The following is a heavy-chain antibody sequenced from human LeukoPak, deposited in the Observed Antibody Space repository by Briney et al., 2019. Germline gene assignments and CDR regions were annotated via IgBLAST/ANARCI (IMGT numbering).Heavy chain of an antibody. CDR1: GFTFSSYG. CDR2: ISTSSSYI. D-gene: IGHD6-13*01. J-gene: IGHJ4*02. CDR3: ARASSSWYYFDY. Sequence: PGGTLRLSCAASGFTFSSYGMNWVRQAPGKGLEWVSFISTSSSYIHYADSVKGRFTISRDNAKNSLYLQMNSLRAEDTAVYYCARASSSWYYFDYWGQGTLVTVSS. V-gene: IGHV3-21*01.